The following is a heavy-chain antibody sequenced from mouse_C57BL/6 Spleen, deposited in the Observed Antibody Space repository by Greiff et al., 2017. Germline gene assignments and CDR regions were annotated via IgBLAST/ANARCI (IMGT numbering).Heavy chain of an antibody. J-gene: IGHJ4*01. V-gene: IGHV1-15*01. D-gene: IGHD1-1*01. Sequence: VQLQQSGAELVRPGASVTLSCKASGYTFTDYEMHWVKQTPVPGLEWIGAIAPETGGTAYNQKFKGKAILTADKSSSTAYMELRSLTSEDSAVYYSTRGIQITTVVAKDYWGQGTSVTVSS. CDR2: IAPETGGT. CDR3: TRGIQITTVVAKDY. CDR1: GYTFTDYE.